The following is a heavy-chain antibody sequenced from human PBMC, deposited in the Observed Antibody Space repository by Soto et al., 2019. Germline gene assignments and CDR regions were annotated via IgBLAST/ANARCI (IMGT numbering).Heavy chain of an antibody. D-gene: IGHD6-13*01. J-gene: IGHJ4*02. CDR2: IYYSGST. Sequence: LSLTCTVSGDSISSYYWSWIRQPPGKGLEWIGYIYYSGSTNYNPSLKSRVTISVDTSKNQFSLKLSSVTAADTAVYYCAREWQQPLSHFDYWGQGTLVTVSS. CDR3: AREWQQPLSHFDY. CDR1: GDSISSYY. V-gene: IGHV4-59*01.